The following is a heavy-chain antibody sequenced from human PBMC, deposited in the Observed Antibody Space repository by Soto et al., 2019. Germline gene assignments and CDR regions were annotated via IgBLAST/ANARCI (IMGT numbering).Heavy chain of an antibody. J-gene: IGHJ5*02. D-gene: IGHD6-19*01. CDR2: ISAYNGNT. V-gene: IGHV1-18*01. Sequence: GASVKVSCKASGYTFTSYGISWVRQAPGQGLEWMGWISAYNGNTNYAQKLQGRVTMTTDTSTSTAYMELRSLRSDDTAVYYCARDLIAVAGNNWFDPWGQGTLVTVSS. CDR1: GYTFTSYG. CDR3: ARDLIAVAGNNWFDP.